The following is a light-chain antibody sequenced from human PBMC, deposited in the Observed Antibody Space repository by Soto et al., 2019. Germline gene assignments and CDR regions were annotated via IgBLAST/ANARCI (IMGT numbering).Light chain of an antibody. J-gene: IGLJ1*01. V-gene: IGLV2-8*01. CDR3: SSYAGSNNPYV. CDR2: EVS. CDR1: SGDVGGYNY. Sequence: QSALNQPPSASGSPGQSVTISCTGTSGDVGGYNYVSWYQQHPGKAPKLMIYEVSKRPSGVPDRFSGSKSGNTASLTVSGLQAEDEADYYCSSYAGSNNPYVFGTGTKLTVL.